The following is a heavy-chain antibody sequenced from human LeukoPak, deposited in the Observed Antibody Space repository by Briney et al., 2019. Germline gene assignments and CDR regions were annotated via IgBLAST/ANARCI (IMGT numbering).Heavy chain of an antibody. V-gene: IGHV4-34*01. CDR3: ARVPTVTFFDY. J-gene: IGHJ4*02. CDR1: GGSFSGYY. CDR2: INHSGST. Sequence: SETLSLTCAVYGGSFSGYYWSWIRQPPGKGLEWIGEINHSGSTNYNPSLKSRVTISVDTSKNQFSLKLSSVTAADTAVCYCARVPTVTFFDYWGRGTLVTVSS. D-gene: IGHD4-17*01.